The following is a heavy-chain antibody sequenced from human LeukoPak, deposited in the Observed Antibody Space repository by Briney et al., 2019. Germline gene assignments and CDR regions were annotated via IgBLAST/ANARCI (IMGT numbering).Heavy chain of an antibody. CDR3: AKLLAVTNSYYFNY. Sequence: GGSLRLSCAASGFTFSSYAMSWVRQAPGKGLEWVSTISGSGSVGSTYYADSVKGRFTISRDNSKDTLYLQMNSLRAEDTAVYYCAKLLAVTNSYYFNYWGQGTLVTVSS. D-gene: IGHD6-19*01. V-gene: IGHV3-23*01. J-gene: IGHJ4*02. CDR1: GFTFSSYA. CDR2: ISGSGSVGST.